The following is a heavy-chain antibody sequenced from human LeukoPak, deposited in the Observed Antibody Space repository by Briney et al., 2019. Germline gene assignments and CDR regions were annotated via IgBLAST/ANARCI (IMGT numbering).Heavy chain of an antibody. CDR2: INPNSGGT. J-gene: IGHJ4*02. CDR1: GYTFTGYY. Sequence: GASVKVSCKASGYTFTGYYMHWVRQAPGQGLEWMGRINPNSGGTNYAQKFQGRVTMTRDTSISTAYMELSRLRSDDTAVYYCARDRDGGGSYTPIDYWGQGALVTVSS. V-gene: IGHV1-2*06. CDR3: ARDRDGGGSYTPIDY. D-gene: IGHD1-26*01.